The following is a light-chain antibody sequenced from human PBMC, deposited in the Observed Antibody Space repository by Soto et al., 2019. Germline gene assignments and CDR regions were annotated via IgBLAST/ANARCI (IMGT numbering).Light chain of an antibody. CDR3: QQYGSSPIT. Sequence: EIVWTQSPGSLSVSAGESDTLSCMAGQTLSSSYLAWYQHKPGQAPRLLIYGASSRATGIPDRCSGSGSGTDFTLTSSRLEPEDFAVYYCQQYGSSPITFGQGTRLEIK. J-gene: IGKJ5*01. V-gene: IGKV3-20*01. CDR2: GAS. CDR1: QTLSSSY.